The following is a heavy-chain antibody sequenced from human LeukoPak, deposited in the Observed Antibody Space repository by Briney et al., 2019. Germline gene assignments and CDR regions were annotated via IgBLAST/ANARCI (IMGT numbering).Heavy chain of an antibody. D-gene: IGHD2-2*01. CDR1: GFTFSSYR. J-gene: IGHJ4*02. Sequence: SGGSLRLSCAASGFTFSSYRMHWVRQAPGKGLVWVSRINTDGSSTSYADSVKGRFTISRDNAKNTLYLQMNSLRAEDTAVYYCARDLGIVVVPAAVDYWGQGTLVTVSS. V-gene: IGHV3-74*01. CDR2: INTDGSST. CDR3: ARDLGIVVVPAAVDY.